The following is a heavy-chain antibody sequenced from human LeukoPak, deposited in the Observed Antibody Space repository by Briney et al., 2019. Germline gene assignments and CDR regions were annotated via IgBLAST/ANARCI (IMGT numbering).Heavy chain of an antibody. V-gene: IGHV3-21*01. J-gene: IGHJ4*02. CDR2: ISSSSSYI. Sequence: PGGSLRLSCAASGFTFSSYSMNWVRQAPGKGLEWVSSISSSSSYIYYADSVKGRFTISRDNAKNSLYLQMNSLRAEDTAVYYCARVRWYYDSSAPNYFAYSGQGTLVTVSS. CDR1: GFTFSSYS. CDR3: ARVRWYYDSSAPNYFAY. D-gene: IGHD3-22*01.